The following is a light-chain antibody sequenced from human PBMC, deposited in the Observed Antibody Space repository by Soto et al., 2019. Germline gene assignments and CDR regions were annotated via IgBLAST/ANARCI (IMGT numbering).Light chain of an antibody. CDR1: QSVSSY. CDR2: DAS. V-gene: IGKV3-11*01. Sequence: EIVLTQSPATLSLSRGERATLSCRASQSVSSYLAWYQQKPGQAPRLLIYDASNRATGIPARFSGSGSGTDFTLTISSLEPEDFAVYYCQHRGTFGQGTKVDIK. CDR3: QHRGT. J-gene: IGKJ1*01.